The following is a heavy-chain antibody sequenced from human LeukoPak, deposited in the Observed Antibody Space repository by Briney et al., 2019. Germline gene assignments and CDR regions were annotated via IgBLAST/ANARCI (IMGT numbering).Heavy chain of an antibody. CDR2: IIPIFGTA. J-gene: IGHJ4*02. V-gene: IGHV1-69*13. CDR1: GYTFSSYY. D-gene: IGHD3-22*01. CDR3: ARIYDSSGYYFRDY. Sequence: ASVKVSCKASGYTFSSYYMHWVRQAPGQGLEWMGGIIPIFGTANYAQKFQGRVTITADESTSTAYMELSSLRSEDTAVYYCARIYDSSGYYFRDYWGQGTLVTVSS.